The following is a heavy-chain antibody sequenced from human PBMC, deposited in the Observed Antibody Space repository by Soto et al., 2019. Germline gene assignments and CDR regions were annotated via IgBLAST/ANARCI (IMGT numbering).Heavy chain of an antibody. CDR1: GFTFSSYA. Sequence: PGGSLRLSCAASGFTFSSYAMSWVRQAPGKGLEWVSAISGSGGSTYYADSVKGRFTISRDNSKNTLYLQMNSLRAEDTAVYYCATNPNYYDSSEWDWNNWFDPWGQGTLVTVSS. CDR2: ISGSGGST. J-gene: IGHJ5*02. D-gene: IGHD3-22*01. CDR3: ATNPNYYDSSEWDWNNWFDP. V-gene: IGHV3-23*01.